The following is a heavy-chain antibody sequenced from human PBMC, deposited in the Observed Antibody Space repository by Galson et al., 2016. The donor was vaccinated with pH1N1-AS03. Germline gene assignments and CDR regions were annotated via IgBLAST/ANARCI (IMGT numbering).Heavy chain of an antibody. D-gene: IGHD2-15*01. Sequence: SLRLSCAASGFTFSSYAMSWVRQSPGKGLEWVSALSGGGVSTYYADSVKGRFTISRDKSKNTLYLQMNSLRAEDTAIYYCAKDEGDGYCSGGSCYKYFDYGGQGTLVTVSS. CDR3: AKDEGDGYCSGGSCYKYFDY. CDR2: LSGGGVST. V-gene: IGHV3-23*01. J-gene: IGHJ4*02. CDR1: GFTFSSYA.